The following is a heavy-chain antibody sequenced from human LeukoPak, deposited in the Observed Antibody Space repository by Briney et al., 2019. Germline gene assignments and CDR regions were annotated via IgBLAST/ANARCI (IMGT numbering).Heavy chain of an antibody. V-gene: IGHV1-69*13. Sequence: ASVKLSCKASGYTFTSYYMHWVRQAPGQGLEWMGGIIPIFGTANYAQKFQGRVTITGDESTSTAYMELSSLRSEDTAVYYCAEQGDGPVSGIDYCGQGTQVTVSS. D-gene: IGHD3-16*01. CDR2: IIPIFGTA. J-gene: IGHJ4*02. CDR3: AEQGDGPVSGIDY. CDR1: GYTFTSYY.